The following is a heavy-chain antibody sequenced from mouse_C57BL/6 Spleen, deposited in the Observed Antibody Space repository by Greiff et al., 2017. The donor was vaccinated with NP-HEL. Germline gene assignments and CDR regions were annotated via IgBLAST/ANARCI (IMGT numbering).Heavy chain of an antibody. CDR1: GYTFTSYW. CDR3: TTGDYGSSYENYFDY. CDR2: IYPGNSDT. D-gene: IGHD1-1*01. J-gene: IGHJ2*01. V-gene: IGHV1-5*01. Sequence: VQLQQSGTVLARPGASVKMSCKTSGYTFTSYWMHWVKQRPGQGLEWIGAIYPGNSDTSYNQKFKGKAKLTAVTSASTAYMELSSLTNEDSAVYYCTTGDYGSSYENYFDYWGQGTTLTVSS.